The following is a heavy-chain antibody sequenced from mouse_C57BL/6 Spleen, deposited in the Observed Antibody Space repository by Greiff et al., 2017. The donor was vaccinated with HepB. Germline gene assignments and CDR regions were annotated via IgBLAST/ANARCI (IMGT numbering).Heavy chain of an antibody. V-gene: IGHV5-4*01. Sequence: EVKLMESGGGLVKPGGSLKLSCAASGFTFSSYAMSWVRQTPEKRLEWVATISDGGSYTYYPDNVKGRFTISRDNAKNNLYLQMSHLKSEDTAMYYCARERIFDYWGQGTTLTVSS. CDR3: ARERIFDY. J-gene: IGHJ2*01. CDR1: GFTFSSYA. CDR2: ISDGGSYT.